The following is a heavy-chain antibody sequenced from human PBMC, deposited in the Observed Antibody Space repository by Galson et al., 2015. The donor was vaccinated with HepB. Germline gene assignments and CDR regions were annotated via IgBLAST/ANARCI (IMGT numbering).Heavy chain of an antibody. Sequence: SLRLSCAASGFTFSGSAMHWVRQASGKGLEWVGRIRSKANSYATAYAASVKGRFTISRDDSKNTAYLQMNSLKTEGTAVYYCTRQRDYDILTGEPFDYWGQGTLVTVSS. CDR2: IRSKANSYAT. V-gene: IGHV3-73*01. D-gene: IGHD3-9*01. J-gene: IGHJ4*02. CDR3: TRQRDYDILTGEPFDY. CDR1: GFTFSGSA.